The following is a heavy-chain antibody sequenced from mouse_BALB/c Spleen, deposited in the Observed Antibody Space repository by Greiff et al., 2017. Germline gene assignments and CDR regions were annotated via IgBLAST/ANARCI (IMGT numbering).Heavy chain of an antibody. J-gene: IGHJ2*01. Sequence: EVQLQQSGPELVKPGASVKISCKASGYTFTDYNMHWVKQSHGKSLEWIGYIYPYNGGTGYNQKFKSKATLTIDNSSSTAYMELRSLTSEDSAVYYCARGANWDEKGLDYWGQGTTLTVSS. D-gene: IGHD4-1*01. V-gene: IGHV1S29*02. CDR3: ARGANWDEKGLDY. CDR1: GYTFTDYN. CDR2: IYPYNGGT.